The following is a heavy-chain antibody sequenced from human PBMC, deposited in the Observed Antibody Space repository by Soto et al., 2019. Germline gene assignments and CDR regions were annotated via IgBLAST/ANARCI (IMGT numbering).Heavy chain of an antibody. J-gene: IGHJ4*02. CDR2: VFHTGTT. Sequence: QVQLQESGPGLVKPSGPLSLTCAVSGDSVSSPYYWCWVRQPPGKGLEWIGEVFHTGTTSYNPSLRSQVTISMEKSINQFSLDLSSVTAADTAVYYCARSAGWYAVHSWGPGTLV. D-gene: IGHD6-19*01. CDR1: GDSVSSPYY. CDR3: ARSAGWYAVHS. V-gene: IGHV4-4*02.